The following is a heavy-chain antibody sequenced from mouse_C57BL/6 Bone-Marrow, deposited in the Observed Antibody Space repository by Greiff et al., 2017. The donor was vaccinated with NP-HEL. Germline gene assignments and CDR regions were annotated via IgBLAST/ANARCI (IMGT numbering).Heavy chain of an antibody. J-gene: IGHJ2*01. V-gene: IGHV14-4*01. Sequence: EVQLQQSGAELVRPGASVKLSCTASGFNIKDDYMHWVKQRPEQGLEWIGWIDPENGDTEYASKFQGKATRTADTSSNTAYLQLSSLTSEDTAVYYCTTLLLRYWGQGTTLTVSS. CDR3: TTLLLRY. D-gene: IGHD1-1*01. CDR1: GFNIKDDY. CDR2: IDPENGDT.